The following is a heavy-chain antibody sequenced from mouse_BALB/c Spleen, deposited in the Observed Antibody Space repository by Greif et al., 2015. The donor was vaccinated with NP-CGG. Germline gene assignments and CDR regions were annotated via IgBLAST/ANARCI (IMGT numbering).Heavy chain of an antibody. CDR1: GYTFTSYW. CDR3: ASYYGSSYFDY. V-gene: IGHV1-7*01. D-gene: IGHD1-1*01. Sequence: QVQLQQSGAELAKPGASVKMSCKASGYTFTSYWMHWVKQRPGQGLEWIGYINPSTGYTEYNQKSKDKATLTADKSSSTAYMQLSSLTSEDSAVYYCASYYGSSYFDYWGQGTTLTVSS. CDR2: INPSTGYT. J-gene: IGHJ2*01.